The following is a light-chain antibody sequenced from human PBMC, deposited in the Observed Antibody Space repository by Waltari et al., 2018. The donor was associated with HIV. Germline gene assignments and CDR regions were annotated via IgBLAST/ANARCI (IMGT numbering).Light chain of an antibody. Sequence: SYELTQPPSVSVSPGQTARITCSGDALPKQYAYGYHQRPGQAPVLVIYKDTGRPSGIPVEFAGSSAATTATLTISGGQAKDEADYHCQSADSNASLWVCGGGTKLTVL. CDR2: KDT. J-gene: IGLJ3*02. V-gene: IGLV3-25*03. CDR1: ALPKQY. CDR3: QSADSNASLWV.